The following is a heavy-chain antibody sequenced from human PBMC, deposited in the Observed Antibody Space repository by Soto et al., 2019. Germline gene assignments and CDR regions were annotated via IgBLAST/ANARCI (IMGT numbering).Heavy chain of an antibody. J-gene: IGHJ4*02. CDR1: GFTFSSYA. CDR2: ISGSGGST. Sequence: EVQLLESGGGLVQPGGSLRLSCAASGFTFSSYAMSWVRQAPGKGLEWVSAISGSGGSTYYADSVKGRFTISRDNSKNTLYLQMNSLRAEDTAVYYCAKVVPANLAVAGTADYWGQGPLVTVSS. D-gene: IGHD6-19*01. V-gene: IGHV3-23*01. CDR3: AKVVPANLAVAGTADY.